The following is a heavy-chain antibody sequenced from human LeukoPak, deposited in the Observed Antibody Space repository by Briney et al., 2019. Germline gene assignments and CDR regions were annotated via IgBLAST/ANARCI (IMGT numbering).Heavy chain of an antibody. CDR2: IYYSGST. V-gene: IGHV4-59*01. CDR1: GGSISSYY. Sequence: PSETLSLTCTVSGGSISSYYWSWIRQPPGKGLEWIGYIYYSGSTNYNPSLKSRVTISVDTSKNQFSLKLSSVTAADTAVYYCARDLRGFDPWGQGTLVTVSP. J-gene: IGHJ5*02. CDR3: ARDLRGFDP.